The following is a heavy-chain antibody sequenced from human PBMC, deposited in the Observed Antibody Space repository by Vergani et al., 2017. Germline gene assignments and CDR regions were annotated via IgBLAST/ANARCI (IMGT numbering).Heavy chain of an antibody. CDR2: IYYSGST. V-gene: IGHV4-31*03. CDR1: GGSISSSSYY. Sequence: QLQLQESGPGLVKPSETLSLTCTVSGGSISSSSYYWSWIRQHPGKGLEWIGYIYYSGSTYYNPSLKSRVTISVDTSKNQFSLKLSSVTAADTAVYYCARNPESDGGNLLENAFDIWGQGTMVTVSS. CDR3: ARNPESDGGNLLENAFDI. J-gene: IGHJ3*02. D-gene: IGHD4-23*01.